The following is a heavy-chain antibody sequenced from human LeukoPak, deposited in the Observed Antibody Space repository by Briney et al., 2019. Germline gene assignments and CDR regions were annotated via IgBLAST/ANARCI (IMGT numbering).Heavy chain of an antibody. D-gene: IGHD3-10*01. Sequence: SETLSLTCAVYGGSFSGYYWSWIRQPPGKGLEWIGEINHSGSTNYYPSRKSRVTISVDTSKNQFSLKLSSVTAADTAVYYCASTYGSGSQNWFDPRGQGTLVTVSS. CDR1: GGSFSGYY. CDR2: INHSGST. V-gene: IGHV4-34*01. CDR3: ASTYGSGSQNWFDP. J-gene: IGHJ5*02.